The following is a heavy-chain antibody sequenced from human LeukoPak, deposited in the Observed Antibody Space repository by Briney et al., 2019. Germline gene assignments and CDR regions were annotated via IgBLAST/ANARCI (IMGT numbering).Heavy chain of an antibody. J-gene: IGHJ4*02. CDR3: ARDLAAGGTYPHY. D-gene: IGHD6-13*01. Sequence: GGSLRLSCAASGFTVSSNYMSWVRQAPGKGPGWVSVIYSDGSTYYADSVKGRFTISRDTSKNTLYLQMNSLRTEDTAVYYCARDLAAGGTYPHYWGQGTPVSVSS. CDR2: IYSDGST. CDR1: GFTVSSNY. V-gene: IGHV3-53*01.